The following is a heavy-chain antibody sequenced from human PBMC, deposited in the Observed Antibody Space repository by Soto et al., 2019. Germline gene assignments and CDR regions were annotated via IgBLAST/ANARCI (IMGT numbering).Heavy chain of an antibody. Sequence: ASVKVSCKASGYTFTGYYMHWVRQAPGQGLEWMGWINPNSGGTNYAQKFQGWVTMTRDTSISTAYMELSRLRSDDTAVYYCARVGSGSTTTVTAGTDNCMDVLGQGTTVTVPS. J-gene: IGHJ6*02. CDR3: ARVGSGSTTTVTAGTDNCMDV. CDR1: GYTFTGYY. CDR2: INPNSGGT. V-gene: IGHV1-2*04. D-gene: IGHD4-17*01.